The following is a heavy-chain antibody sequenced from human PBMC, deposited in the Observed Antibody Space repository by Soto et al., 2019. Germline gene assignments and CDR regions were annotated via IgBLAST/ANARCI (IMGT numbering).Heavy chain of an antibody. CDR3: ARTGGVGASFDY. CDR2: INHSGST. J-gene: IGHJ4*02. CDR1: GGSFSGYY. V-gene: IGHV4-34*01. Sequence: SETLSLTCAVYGGSFSGYYWCWIRQPPGKGLEWIGEINHSGSTNYNPSLKSRVTISVDTSKNQFSLKLSSVTAADTAVYYCARTGGVGASFDYWGQGTLVTVSS. D-gene: IGHD2-8*02.